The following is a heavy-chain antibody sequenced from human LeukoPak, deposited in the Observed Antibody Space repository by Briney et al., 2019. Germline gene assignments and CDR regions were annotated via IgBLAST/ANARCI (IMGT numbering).Heavy chain of an antibody. V-gene: IGHV3-23*01. J-gene: IGHJ4*02. Sequence: GGSLRLSCAASGFTFSSYAMSWVRQAPGKGLEWVSGISGSGGRIYYADSVKGRFTISRDNAKNSLYLQMNSLRAEDTAVYYCARGGDVDTAMVTGWGQGTLVTVSS. CDR1: GFTFSSYA. CDR3: ARGGDVDTAMVTG. CDR2: ISGSGGRI. D-gene: IGHD5-18*01.